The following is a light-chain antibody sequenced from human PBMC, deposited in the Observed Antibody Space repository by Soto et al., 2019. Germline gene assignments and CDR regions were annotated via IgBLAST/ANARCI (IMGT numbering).Light chain of an antibody. CDR2: YDS. V-gene: IGLV3-21*04. Sequence: SYELTQPPSVSVAPGKTARITCGGNNIGGKSVHWYQQRPGQAPVVVIYYDSDRPSGIPERLSGSNSGDTATLTISRVEAGDEADYYCQVWDSSSDHVVFGGGTKLTVL. J-gene: IGLJ2*01. CDR1: NIGGKS. CDR3: QVWDSSSDHVV.